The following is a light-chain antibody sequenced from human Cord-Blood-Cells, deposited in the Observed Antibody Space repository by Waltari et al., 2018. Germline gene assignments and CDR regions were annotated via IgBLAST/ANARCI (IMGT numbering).Light chain of an antibody. CDR2: WAS. V-gene: IGKV4-1*01. J-gene: IGKJ2*01. Sequence: DIVMTQYPDSPAVSQVERATINCKYTPGVLYSSNNKNYLAWYQKKPGQPPKLLIYWASTRESGVPDRFSGSGSGTDFTLTISSLQAEDVAVYYCQQYYSTPYTFGQGTKLEIK. CDR1: PGVLYSSNNKNY. CDR3: QQYYSTPYT.